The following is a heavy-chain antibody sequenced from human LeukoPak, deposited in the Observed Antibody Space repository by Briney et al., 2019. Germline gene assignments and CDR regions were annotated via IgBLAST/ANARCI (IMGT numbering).Heavy chain of an antibody. D-gene: IGHD3/OR15-3a*01. CDR2: IRDSGEA. J-gene: IGHJ5*02. V-gene: IGHV3-66*03. CDR3: ARDRAANQDWVEFDP. Sequence: GGSLRLSCAVSGFRVSDYYMSWVRQAPGKGLEWVGLIRDSGEAFYADFARGRFAISRDESENTLFLQMNSLRVEDTAVYFCARDRAANQDWVEFDPWGQGTPVIVSS. CDR1: GFRVSDYY.